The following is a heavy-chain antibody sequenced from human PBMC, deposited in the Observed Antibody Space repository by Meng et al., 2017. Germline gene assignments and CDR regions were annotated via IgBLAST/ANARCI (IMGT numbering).Heavy chain of an antibody. CDR2: IYHSGST. Sequence: SETLSLTCTVSGYSISSGYYWGWIRQPPGKGLEWIGSIYHSGSTYYNPSLKSRVTISVDTSKNQFSLKLSPVTAADTAVYYCARLRFERNWFDPWGQGTLVTVSS. CDR1: GYSISSGYY. V-gene: IGHV4-38-2*02. D-gene: IGHD4-17*01. CDR3: ARLRFERNWFDP. J-gene: IGHJ5*02.